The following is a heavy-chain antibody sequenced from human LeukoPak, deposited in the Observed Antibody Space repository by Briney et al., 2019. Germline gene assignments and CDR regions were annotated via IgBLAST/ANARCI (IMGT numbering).Heavy chain of an antibody. CDR1: GYTFTRYA. CDR2: INTNTGNP. CDR3: SRDRDYSEGAWFDP. Sequence: ASVKVSCKASGYTFTRYAMNWVRQAPGQGLEWMGWINTNTGNPTYAQGFTGRFVFSLDTSVSTAYLQISSLKAEDSAVYYCSRDRDYSEGAWFDPWGQGTLVTVSS. J-gene: IGHJ5*02. D-gene: IGHD4-11*01. V-gene: IGHV7-4-1*02.